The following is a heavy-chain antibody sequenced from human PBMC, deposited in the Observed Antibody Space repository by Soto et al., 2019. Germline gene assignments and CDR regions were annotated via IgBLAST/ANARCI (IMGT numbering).Heavy chain of an antibody. V-gene: IGHV1-69*13. CDR2: IIPIFGTA. CDR1: GGTFSSYA. D-gene: IGHD3-10*01. Sequence: SVKVTCKDSGGTFSSYAISWVQQAPGQGLEWMGGIIPIFGTANYAQKFQGRVTITADESTSTAYMELSSLRSEDTAVYYCASTDQNMVRGFDYYYYGMDVWGQGTTVTLSS. CDR3: ASTDQNMVRGFDYYYYGMDV. J-gene: IGHJ6*02.